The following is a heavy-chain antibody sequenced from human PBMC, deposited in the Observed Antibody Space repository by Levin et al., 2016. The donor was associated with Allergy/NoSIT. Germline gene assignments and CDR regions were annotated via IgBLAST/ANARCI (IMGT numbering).Heavy chain of an antibody. CDR3: ARRAVLLRGYGMDV. CDR2: VYPGDSDA. V-gene: IGHV5-51*01. Sequence: VRQAPGKGLEWMGIVYPGDSDAKYSPSFQGRVIISADKSISTAYLQWSSLKASDTAIYYCARRAVLLRGYGMDVWGQGTTVTVSS. J-gene: IGHJ6*02. D-gene: IGHD2/OR15-2a*01.